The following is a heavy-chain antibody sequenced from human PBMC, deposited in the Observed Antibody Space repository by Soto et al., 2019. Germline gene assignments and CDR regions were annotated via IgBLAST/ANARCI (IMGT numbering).Heavy chain of an antibody. CDR1: GYTFTGNF. CDR3: TTDGRYGVGQDFDY. V-gene: IGHV1-2*02. D-gene: IGHD3-9*01. Sequence: QVQLVQSGAEVKKPGASVKVSCKASGYTFTGNFIHWVRQAPGQGLEWMGWISPNRGATYYAQKFQGRVTMTSDTSITTAYMELSGLTSDDTAVYFCTTDGRYGVGQDFDYWGQGTLVTVSS. J-gene: IGHJ4*02. CDR2: ISPNRGAT.